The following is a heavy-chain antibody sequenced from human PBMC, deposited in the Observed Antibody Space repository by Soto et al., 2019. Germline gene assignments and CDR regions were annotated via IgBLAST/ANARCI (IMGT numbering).Heavy chain of an antibody. CDR3: ARDLDGLHDDNSGPYPRPG. Sequence: SENPAITRTVSGGCINRADYYSSCISQATGRRLEWVGYFHSSGSIYYNPSLKSRATMSIDTARNQFSLKVSSVTVADTAVYYCARDLDGLHDDNSGPYPRPGWGQGTLVTVSS. V-gene: IGHV4-30-4*01. J-gene: IGHJ1*01. CDR1: GGCINRADYY. CDR2: FHSSGSI. D-gene: IGHD3-22*01.